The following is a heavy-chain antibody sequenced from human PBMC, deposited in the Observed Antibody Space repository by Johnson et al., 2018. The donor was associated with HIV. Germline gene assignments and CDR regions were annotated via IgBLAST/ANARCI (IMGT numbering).Heavy chain of an antibody. CDR3: AAGYCSSTSCYDGAFDI. Sequence: VQLVESGGGLVQPGRSLRLSCAASGFTFSSYAMSWVRQAPGKGLEWVSAISGSGGSTYYADSVKGRFTISRDNSKNTLYLQMNSLRAEDTAVYYCAAGYCSSTSCYDGAFDIWGQGTMVTVSS. V-gene: IGHV3-23*04. D-gene: IGHD2-2*03. J-gene: IGHJ3*02. CDR1: GFTFSSYA. CDR2: ISGSGGST.